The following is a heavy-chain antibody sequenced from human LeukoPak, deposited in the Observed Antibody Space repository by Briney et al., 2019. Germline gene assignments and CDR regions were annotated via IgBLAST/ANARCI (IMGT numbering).Heavy chain of an antibody. CDR2: IYYSGST. CDR1: GGSISSYY. D-gene: IGHD6-13*01. V-gene: IGHV4-59*08. CDR3: ARGRGQQLGNFDY. Sequence: SETLSLTCTVSGGSISSYYWSWIRKPPGKGLEWIGYIYYSGSTNYNSSFKSRVTISIDTSKNQFSLRLSSVTAADTAVYYCARGRGQQLGNFDYWGQGTLVTVSS. J-gene: IGHJ4*02.